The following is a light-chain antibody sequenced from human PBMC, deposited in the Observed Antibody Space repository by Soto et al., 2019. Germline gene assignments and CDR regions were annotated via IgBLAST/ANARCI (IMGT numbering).Light chain of an antibody. CDR1: QGISNY. CDR2: AAS. V-gene: IGKV1-27*01. Sequence: DIQMTQSPSSLSASVGDRVTITCRASQGISNYIAWYQQKPGKAPKLLIYAASTLQSGVPSRFSGSGSGTEFTLTINSLQPEAVATYSCQKYSSVPLFGPGTKVHIK. J-gene: IGKJ3*01. CDR3: QKYSSVPL.